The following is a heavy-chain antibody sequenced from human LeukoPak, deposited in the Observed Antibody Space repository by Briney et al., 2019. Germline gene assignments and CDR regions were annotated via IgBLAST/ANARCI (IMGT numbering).Heavy chain of an antibody. CDR2: ISSSGSTI. Sequence: PGGSLRLSCAVSGFTFSSYEMNWVRQAPGKGLEWVSYISSSGSTIYYADSVKGRFTISRDNSKNTLYLQMNSLRAEDTAVYYCAKGYYGSGSYGWFDPWGQGTLVTVSS. CDR3: AKGYYGSGSYGWFDP. J-gene: IGHJ5*02. D-gene: IGHD3-10*01. CDR1: GFTFSSYE. V-gene: IGHV3-48*03.